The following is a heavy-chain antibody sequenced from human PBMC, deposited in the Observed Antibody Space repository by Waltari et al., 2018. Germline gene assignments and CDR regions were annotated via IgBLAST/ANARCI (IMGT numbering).Heavy chain of an antibody. D-gene: IGHD6-19*01. CDR1: GFTFSSYG. J-gene: IGHJ4*02. Sequence: QVQLVESGGGVVQPGGSLRLSGAVSGFTFSSYGMHWVRQAPGKGLEWVAFIRYDGSNKYYADSVKGRFTISRDNSKNTLYLQMNSLRAEDTAVYYCATPGYSSGWYWGQGTLVTVSS. CDR2: IRYDGSNK. V-gene: IGHV3-30*02. CDR3: ATPGYSSGWY.